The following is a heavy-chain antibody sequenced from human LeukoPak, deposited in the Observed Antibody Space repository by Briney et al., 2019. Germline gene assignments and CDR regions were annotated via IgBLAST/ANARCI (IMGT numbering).Heavy chain of an antibody. CDR1: GYTFTSHG. D-gene: IGHD3-9*01. V-gene: IGHV1-18*01. CDR3: ASGFDILTGYYCDY. J-gene: IGHJ4*02. CDR2: ISAYNGNT. Sequence: ASVKVSCKASGYTFTSHGISWVRQAPGQGLEWMGWISAYNGNTNYAQKLQGRVTMTTDTSTSTAYMELRSLRSDDTAVYYCASGFDILTGYYCDYWGQGTLVTVSS.